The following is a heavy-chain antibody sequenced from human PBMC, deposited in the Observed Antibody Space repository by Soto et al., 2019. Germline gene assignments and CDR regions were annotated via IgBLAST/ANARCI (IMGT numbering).Heavy chain of an antibody. CDR3: ARDILNRVTTVTNGDWFDP. J-gene: IGHJ5*02. CDR2: IYYSGST. CDR1: GASISSSY. Sequence: PEETLSLTCTVSGASISSSYWSWIRQPPGKGLEWIGYIYYSGSTNYNPSLKSRVTISVDTSKNQFSLKLSSVTAADTAVYYCARDILNRVTTVTNGDWFDPWGQGTLVTVLL. V-gene: IGHV4-59*01. D-gene: IGHD4-17*01.